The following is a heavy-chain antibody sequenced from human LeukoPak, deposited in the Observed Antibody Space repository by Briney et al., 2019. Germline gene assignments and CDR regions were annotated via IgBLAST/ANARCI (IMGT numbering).Heavy chain of an antibody. V-gene: IGHV3-23*01. Sequence: GGSLRLSCPASGFTFRSYAMTWVRQAPGKGLKWVASISGTGSGIYYADSVKGRFTISRDNSKNTLSLQLNSLRAEDTAVYYCAKVVEAAGIGYWGQGTLVTVSS. J-gene: IGHJ4*02. CDR3: AKVVEAAGIGY. D-gene: IGHD6-13*01. CDR1: GFTFRSYA. CDR2: ISGTGSGI.